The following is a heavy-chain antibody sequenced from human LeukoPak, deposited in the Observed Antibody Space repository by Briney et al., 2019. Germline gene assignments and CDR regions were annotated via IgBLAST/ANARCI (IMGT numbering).Heavy chain of an antibody. J-gene: IGHJ6*02. CDR2: IKEDGSEK. V-gene: IGHV3-7*01. CDR1: GFTFSTHW. D-gene: IGHD5-24*01. Sequence: GGSLRLSCAASGFTFSTHWMSWVRQAPGKGLEWVANIKEDGSEKYYVDSVKGRFTISRDNAENSLYLQMNSLRVEDTGVYYYVRRWLNYYYYGMDVWGQGTTVTVSS. CDR3: VRRWLNYYYYGMDV.